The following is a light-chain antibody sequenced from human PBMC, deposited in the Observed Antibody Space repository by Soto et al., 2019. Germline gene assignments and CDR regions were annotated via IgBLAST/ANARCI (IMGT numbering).Light chain of an antibody. J-gene: IGLJ3*02. CDR3: SSYTTSSTVV. CDR1: GGDLGGNNY. V-gene: IGLV2-14*01. Sequence: QSVLTQPASVSGSPGQSITIPGAGTGGDLGGNNYVSWYKQHPGKAPKLMIYEVIRRPSGISNRFSGSKSGNTASLTISTLQAEDEAEYYCSSYTTSSTVVFGGGTKLTVL. CDR2: EVI.